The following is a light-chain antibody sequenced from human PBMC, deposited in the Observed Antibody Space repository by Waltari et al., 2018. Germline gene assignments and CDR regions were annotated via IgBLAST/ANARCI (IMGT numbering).Light chain of an antibody. CDR2: DVS. J-gene: IGLJ1*01. V-gene: IGLV2-11*01. CDR3: CSHSGSYTTV. Sequence: QSALTQPRSVSGSPGQSVTISCPGPVSDVGAYNYVSWYQQHPGKAPKLMIHDVSKRPSGVPDRFSGSKSGNTASLTISGLQAEDEADYYCCSHSGSYTTVFGTGTKVTVL. CDR1: VSDVGAYNY.